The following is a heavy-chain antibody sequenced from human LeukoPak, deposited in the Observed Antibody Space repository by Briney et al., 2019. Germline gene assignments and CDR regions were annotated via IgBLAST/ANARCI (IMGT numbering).Heavy chain of an antibody. Sequence: SATLSLTCTVSGGSISSSSYYWGWIRQPPGKGLEWIGSIYYSGSTYYNPSLKSRVTISVDTSKNQFSLKLSSVTASDTAVYYCAGKRDRTADYWGQGTLVTVSS. CDR1: GGSISSSSYY. CDR3: AGKRDRTADY. J-gene: IGHJ4*02. V-gene: IGHV4-39*01. D-gene: IGHD1-1*01. CDR2: IYYSGST.